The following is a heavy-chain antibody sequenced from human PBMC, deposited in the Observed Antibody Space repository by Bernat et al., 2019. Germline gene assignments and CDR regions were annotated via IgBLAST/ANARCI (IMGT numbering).Heavy chain of an antibody. CDR1: GFTFSSYG. Sequence: QVQLVESGGGVVQPGRSLRLSCAASGFTFSSYGMHWVRQAPGKGLEWVAVIWYDGSNKYYADSVKGRFTISRDNSKNTLYLQMNSLRAEDTAVYYCARSREVAGTRGYYYYYGMDVWGQGTTVTVS. D-gene: IGHD6-19*01. V-gene: IGHV3-33*01. J-gene: IGHJ6*02. CDR2: IWYDGSNK. CDR3: ARSREVAGTRGYYYYYGMDV.